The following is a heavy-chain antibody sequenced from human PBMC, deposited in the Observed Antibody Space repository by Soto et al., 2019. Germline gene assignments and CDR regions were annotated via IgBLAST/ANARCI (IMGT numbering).Heavy chain of an antibody. Sequence: EVQLVESGGGLVQPGGSLRLSCAASGFTFSSYWMSWVRQAPGKGLEWVANIKQDGSEKYYVDSVKGRFTISRDNAKNSLYLQMNSLRAEDTAVYYCARAGSSWKIWFDYWGQGTLVTVSS. CDR3: ARAGSSWKIWFDY. V-gene: IGHV3-7*05. J-gene: IGHJ4*02. CDR1: GFTFSSYW. D-gene: IGHD6-13*01. CDR2: IKQDGSEK.